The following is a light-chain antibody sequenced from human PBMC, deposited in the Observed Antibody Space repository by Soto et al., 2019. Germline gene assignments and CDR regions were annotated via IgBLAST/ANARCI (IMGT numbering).Light chain of an antibody. V-gene: IGKV3-11*01. CDR1: QSVSSF. Sequence: EIVLTQSPVTLSLSPGDRATLSCRPSQSVSSFLAWYQQKPGQPPRLLIYDVSNRAAGIPARFSGSGSGTDFTRTSSSLEPEDFAVYYCQQRTDWPPVYTFGQGTKLEIK. CDR2: DVS. CDR3: QQRTDWPPVYT. J-gene: IGKJ2*01.